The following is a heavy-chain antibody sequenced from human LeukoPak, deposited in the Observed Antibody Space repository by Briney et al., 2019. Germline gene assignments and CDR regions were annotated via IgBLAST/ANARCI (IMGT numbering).Heavy chain of an antibody. J-gene: IGHJ6*02. CDR1: GGSFSGYY. D-gene: IGHD3-10*01. CDR3: ARQGSGSYYPSYYYYGMDV. Sequence: PSETLSLTCAVYGGSFSGYYWSWIRQPPGKGLEWIGEINHSGSTNYNPSLKSRVTISVDTSKNQFSLKLSSVTAADTAVYYCARQGSGSYYPSYYYYGMDVWGQGTTVTVSS. V-gene: IGHV4-34*01. CDR2: INHSGST.